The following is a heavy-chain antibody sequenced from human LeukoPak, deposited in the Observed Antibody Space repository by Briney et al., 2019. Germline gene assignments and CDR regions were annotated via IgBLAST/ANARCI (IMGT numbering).Heavy chain of an antibody. CDR3: AKDLGCGGDCYSVPDAFDI. D-gene: IGHD2-21*02. Sequence: PGGSLRLSCAASGFTFSSYAMSWVRQAPGKGLEGVSAISGSGGSTYYADSVKGRFTISRDNSKNTLYLQMNSLRAEDTAVYYCAKDLGCGGDCYSVPDAFDIWGQGTMVTVSS. CDR2: ISGSGGST. V-gene: IGHV3-23*01. J-gene: IGHJ3*02. CDR1: GFTFSSYA.